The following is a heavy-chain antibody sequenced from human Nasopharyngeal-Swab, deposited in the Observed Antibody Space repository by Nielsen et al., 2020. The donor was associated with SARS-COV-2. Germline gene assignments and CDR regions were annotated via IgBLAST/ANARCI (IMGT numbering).Heavy chain of an antibody. V-gene: IGHV3-7*01. J-gene: IGHJ6*02. Sequence: GGSLRLSCVASGFPFSAYWMSWVRQAPGKGLEWVANIKQGGSEKHYVDSVKGRFTISRDDAKNSQSLQMNSLRVEDTAVYYCVRERESSYGMDVWGQGTTVTVSS. CDR1: GFPFSAYW. D-gene: IGHD6-6*01. CDR3: VRERESSYGMDV. CDR2: IKQGGSEK.